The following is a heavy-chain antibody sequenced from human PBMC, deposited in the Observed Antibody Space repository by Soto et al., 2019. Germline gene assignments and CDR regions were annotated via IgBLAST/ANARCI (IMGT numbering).Heavy chain of an antibody. Sequence: SETLPLTCTVSGGSISSGGYYWSWIRQHPGKGLEWIGYIYYSGSTYYNPSLKSRVTISVDTSKNQFSLKLSSVTAADTAVYYCARAYDSSGYYYYAFDIWGQGTMVTVSS. CDR2: IYYSGST. D-gene: IGHD3-22*01. V-gene: IGHV4-31*03. J-gene: IGHJ3*02. CDR3: ARAYDSSGYYYYAFDI. CDR1: GGSISSGGYY.